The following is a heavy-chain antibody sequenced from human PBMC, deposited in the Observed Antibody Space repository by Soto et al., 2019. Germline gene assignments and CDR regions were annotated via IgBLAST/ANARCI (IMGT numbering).Heavy chain of an antibody. CDR1: GYTLTELS. Sequence: QVQLLQSGAEVKKPGASLKVSCKVSGYTLTELSMHWVRQAPGKGPEWMGGFDPEYGETIYAQKFQGRVTMNEDTSTDPAYMELSSLRSEETAVYYCATRSVADYYYYGMDVWGQGTTVTVSS. V-gene: IGHV1-24*01. CDR3: ATRSVADYYYYGMDV. J-gene: IGHJ6*02. CDR2: FDPEYGET.